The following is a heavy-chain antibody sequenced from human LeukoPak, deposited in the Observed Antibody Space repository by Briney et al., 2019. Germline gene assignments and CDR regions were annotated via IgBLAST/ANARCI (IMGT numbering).Heavy chain of an antibody. V-gene: IGHV1-2*02. Sequence: ASVKVSCKASGYTFTGYYMHWVRQAPGQGLEWMGWINPNSGGTNYAQKLQGRVTMTTDTSTSTAYMELRSLRSDDTAVYYCARGGVYYDSSGYLDYWGQGTLVTVSS. J-gene: IGHJ4*02. CDR3: ARGGVYYDSSGYLDY. CDR1: GYTFTGYY. CDR2: INPNSGGT. D-gene: IGHD3-22*01.